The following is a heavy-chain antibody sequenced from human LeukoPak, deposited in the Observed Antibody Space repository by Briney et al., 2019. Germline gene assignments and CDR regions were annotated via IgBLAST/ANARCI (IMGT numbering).Heavy chain of an antibody. CDR2: IYTSGST. D-gene: IGHD5-24*01. CDR1: GGSISSYY. CDR3: ARGKPDAYNSDYFDY. Sequence: PSETLSLTCTVSGGSISSYYWSWIRQPAGKGLEWIGRIYTSGSTNYNPSLKSRVTISVDTSKNQFSLNLSSVTAADTAVYYCARGKPDAYNSDYFDYWGQGTLVTVSS. V-gene: IGHV4-4*07. J-gene: IGHJ4*02.